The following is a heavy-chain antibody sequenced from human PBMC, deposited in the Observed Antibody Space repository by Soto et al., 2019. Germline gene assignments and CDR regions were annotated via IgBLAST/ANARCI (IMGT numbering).Heavy chain of an antibody. V-gene: IGHV3-30*18. CDR2: ISNDGSNK. CDR1: GCSFSNHG. CDR3: AKELYSSGSGP. J-gene: IGHJ5*02. D-gene: IGHD6-19*01. Sequence: PGGSLRLSWAASGCSFSNHGMRWIRQAPGKGLEWVAFISNDGSNKYYADSVKGRFTISRDNSKNTLYLQMNSLRAEDTAVYYCAKELYSSGSGPWGQGTLVTVSS.